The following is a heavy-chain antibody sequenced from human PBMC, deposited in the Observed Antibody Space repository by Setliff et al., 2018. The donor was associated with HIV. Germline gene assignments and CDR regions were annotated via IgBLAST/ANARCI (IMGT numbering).Heavy chain of an antibody. CDR3: ARRIYGNNPYFDY. CDR2: IHYTGST. V-gene: IGHV4-61*01. J-gene: IGHJ4*02. D-gene: IGHD4-17*01. CDR1: GGSVSSVNYY. Sequence: SETLSLTCSVSGGSVSSVNYYWSWLRQPPGKGLEWIVYIHYTGSTTYNPSLKSRGTISLDTTKNQFSLEQSSVTAADMAVYYCARRIYGNNPYFDYWSQGAQVTVSS.